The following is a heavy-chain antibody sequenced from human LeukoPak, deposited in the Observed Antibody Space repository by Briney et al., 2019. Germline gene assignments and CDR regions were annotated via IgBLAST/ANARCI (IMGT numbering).Heavy chain of an antibody. CDR2: IKQVGSEK. V-gene: IGHV3-7*01. Sequence: GGSLRLSCPASGFTFSSKWMIWAGQAPGKGLEWVANIKQVGSEKYYVDSVKGRFTISRDNAKNSLYLQMNSLRAEDTAVYYCAREEHYDFWSGYYYYYGMDVWGQGTTVTVSS. D-gene: IGHD3-3*01. CDR1: GFTFSSKW. J-gene: IGHJ6*02. CDR3: AREEHYDFWSGYYYYYGMDV.